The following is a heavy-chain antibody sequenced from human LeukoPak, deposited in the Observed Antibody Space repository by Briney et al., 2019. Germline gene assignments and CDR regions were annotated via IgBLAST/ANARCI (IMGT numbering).Heavy chain of an antibody. V-gene: IGHV3-20*04. CDR2: INWNGGST. CDR3: ARAGGDYGDGYAYFDY. CDR1: GFTFDDYG. Sequence: GGSLRLSGAASGFTFDDYGMSWVRQAPGKGLEWVSGINWNGGSTGYADSVKGRFTISRDNAKNSLYLQMNSLRAEDTALYYCARAGGDYGDGYAYFDYWGQGTLVTVSS. D-gene: IGHD4-17*01. J-gene: IGHJ4*02.